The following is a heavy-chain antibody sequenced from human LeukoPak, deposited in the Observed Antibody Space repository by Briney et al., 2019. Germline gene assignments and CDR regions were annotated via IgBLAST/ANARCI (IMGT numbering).Heavy chain of an antibody. J-gene: IGHJ4*02. CDR2: IIPIFGIA. D-gene: IGHD5-24*01. CDR1: GGTFSSYA. Sequence: SVKVSCKASGGTFSSYAISWVRQAPGQGLEWMGGIIPIFGIANCAQKFQGRVTITADKSTSTAYMELSSLRSEDTAVYYCARSQDDYKRGYFDYWGQGTLVTVSS. V-gene: IGHV1-69*17. CDR3: ARSQDDYKRGYFDY.